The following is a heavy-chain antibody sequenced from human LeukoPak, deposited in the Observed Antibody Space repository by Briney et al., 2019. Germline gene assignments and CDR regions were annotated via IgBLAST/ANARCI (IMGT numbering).Heavy chain of an antibody. V-gene: IGHV3-30*18. CDR1: GFTFSSYG. J-gene: IGHJ4*02. CDR2: IVNDGSNQ. CDR3: AKANQDSSSSLVYSCYFDY. D-gene: IGHD6-6*01. Sequence: GGSLRLSCAASGFTFSSYGMHWVRQAPGKGLEWVAVIVNDGSNQYYADSVKGRFTISRDNSKNTLYLQMNSLRAEDTAVYYCAKANQDSSSSLVYSCYFDYWGQGTLVTVSS.